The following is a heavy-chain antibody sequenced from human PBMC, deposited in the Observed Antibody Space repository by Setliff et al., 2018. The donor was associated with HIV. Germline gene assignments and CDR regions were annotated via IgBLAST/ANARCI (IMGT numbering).Heavy chain of an antibody. J-gene: IGHJ6*04. Sequence: ASVKVSCKASGYTFTDYYLHWVRQAPGQGLEWMGWINPNSEETYYAQKFQGRVTMTRYRSTNTAYMELSRLRFNDTAVYYCARGPPSGTVSWFDTWGKGTTVTVSS. V-gene: IGHV1-2*02. CDR3: ARGPPSGTVSWFDT. D-gene: IGHD3-10*01. CDR1: GYTFTDYY. CDR2: INPNSEET.